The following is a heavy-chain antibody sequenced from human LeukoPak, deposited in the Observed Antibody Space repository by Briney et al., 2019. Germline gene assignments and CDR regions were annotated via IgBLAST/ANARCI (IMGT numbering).Heavy chain of an antibody. Sequence: GESLRLSCAASGLAFSSYAMSWVRQAPGKGLEWVSTISVASNTFYADSVKGRFTISRDNSRNTVYLQMTSLRADDTAVYYCADYGVSGVRNNFYWGQGTLVTVSS. CDR1: GLAFSSYA. CDR2: ISVASNT. D-gene: IGHD3-3*01. CDR3: ADYGVSGVRNNFY. J-gene: IGHJ4*02. V-gene: IGHV3-23*01.